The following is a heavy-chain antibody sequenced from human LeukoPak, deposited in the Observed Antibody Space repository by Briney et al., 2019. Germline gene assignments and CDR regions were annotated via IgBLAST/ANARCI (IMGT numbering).Heavy chain of an antibody. D-gene: IGHD2-21*01. V-gene: IGHV3-23*01. CDR2: ISGSGGNT. Sequence: GGSLRLSCAASGFTFSNYAMSWVRQAPGKGLEWVSAISGSGGNTHYSDSVKGRFTISRDNSKNTLYLQMNSLRADDTAVYYCARRAGECSHPYDYWGQGTLVTVSS. J-gene: IGHJ4*02. CDR1: GFTFSNYA. CDR3: ARRAGECSHPYDY.